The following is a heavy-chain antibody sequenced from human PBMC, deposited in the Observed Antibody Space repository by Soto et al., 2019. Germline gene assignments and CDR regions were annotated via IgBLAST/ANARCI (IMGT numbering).Heavy chain of an antibody. J-gene: IGHJ4*02. CDR3: ERSAGSQYGSGLFDY. D-gene: IGHD3-10*01. CDR2: IYYSGSN. CDR1: GGSISSSSYY. V-gene: IGHV4-39*01. Sequence: QLQLQESGPGLVKPSETLSLTCTVSGGSISSSSYYWGWIRQPPGKGLEWIGSIYYSGSNYYNPSLKSRVNIYVDTSQNQFSLKLSSVTAAYTAVYYCERSAGSQYGSGLFDYWGQGTLVTVSS.